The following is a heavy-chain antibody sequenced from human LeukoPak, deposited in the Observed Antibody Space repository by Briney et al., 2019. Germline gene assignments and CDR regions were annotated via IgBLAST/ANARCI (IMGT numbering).Heavy chain of an antibody. CDR1: GFTFSSYA. D-gene: IGHD3-10*01. V-gene: IGHV3-30*04. CDR3: ARDLRGSGSYYYYYYGMDV. J-gene: IGHJ6*02. Sequence: GGSLRLSCAASGFTFSSYAMHWVRQAPGKGLDRAAVISYDGSNKYYADSVKGRFTISRDTSKNTLYLQMNSLRAEDTAVYYCARDLRGSGSYYYYYYGMDVWGQGTTVTVSS. CDR2: ISYDGSNK.